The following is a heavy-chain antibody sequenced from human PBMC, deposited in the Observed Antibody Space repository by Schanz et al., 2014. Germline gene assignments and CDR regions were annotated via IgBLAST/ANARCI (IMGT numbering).Heavy chain of an antibody. CDR3: ARVKGGFDY. CDR2: ISSGGTTT. D-gene: IGHD3-16*01. V-gene: IGHV3-48*01. CDR1: GFTFSDYW. J-gene: IGHJ4*02. Sequence: EVQLLESGGGLVQPGGSLRLSCAASGFTFSDYWMSWVRQAPGKGPEYVSYISSGGTTTYHSDSVRGRFTISRDNAKNSLYLQMNSLRAEDTAVYYCARVKGGFDYWGQGTLVTVSS.